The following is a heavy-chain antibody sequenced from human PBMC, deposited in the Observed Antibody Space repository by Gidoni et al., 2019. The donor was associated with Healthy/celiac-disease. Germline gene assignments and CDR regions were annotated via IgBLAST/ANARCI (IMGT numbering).Heavy chain of an antibody. D-gene: IGHD1-7*01. CDR2: IGTAGDT. V-gene: IGHV3-13*01. J-gene: IGHJ2*01. CDR1: GFTFSSYD. CDR3: ARATGTTLLYFDL. Sequence: EVQLVESGGGLVQPGGSLRLSCAASGFTFSSYDMHWVRQATGKGLEWVSAIGTAGDTYYPGSVKGRFTISRENAKNSLYLQMNSLRAGDTAVYYCARATGTTLLYFDLWGRGTLVTVSS.